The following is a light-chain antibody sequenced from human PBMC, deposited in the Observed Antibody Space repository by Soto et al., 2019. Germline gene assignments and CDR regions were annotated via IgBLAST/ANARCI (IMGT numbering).Light chain of an antibody. J-gene: IGKJ4*01. Sequence: EIVMTQSPATLSVSPGERATLSCRASQSVSSNLARYQQKPGQAPRLLIYGASTRATGIPARFSGSGSGTEFTLTISSLQSEDFGVYYCQQYNNWLLLTFGGGTKVEIK. CDR3: QQYNNWLLLT. CDR1: QSVSSN. CDR2: GAS. V-gene: IGKV3-15*01.